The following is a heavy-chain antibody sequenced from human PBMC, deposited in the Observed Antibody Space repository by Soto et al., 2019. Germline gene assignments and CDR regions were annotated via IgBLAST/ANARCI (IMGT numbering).Heavy chain of an antibody. CDR2: ISSSSRTI. J-gene: IGHJ4*02. D-gene: IGHD3-3*02. CDR3: ARGNSAEAVLINGG. Sequence: EVQLVESGGGLTQPGGSLRLSCVASGFTFSSYSMNWVRQAPGKGLEWVSCISSSSRTIYYADSVKGRFTISRDNAKNPLYLQMKGLKAEEPAFYYWARGNSAEAVLINGGWGQGTLVTVSS. CDR1: GFTFSSYS. V-gene: IGHV3-48*01.